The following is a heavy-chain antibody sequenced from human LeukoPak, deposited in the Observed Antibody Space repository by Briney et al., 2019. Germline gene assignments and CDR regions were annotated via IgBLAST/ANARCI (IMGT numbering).Heavy chain of an antibody. CDR1: RGTFSSYA. J-gene: IGHJ4*02. Sequence: ASVKVSCKASRGTFSSYAISWVRQAPGQGLEWMGRIIPILGIANYAQKFQGRVTITADKSTSTAYMELSSLRSEDTAVYYCAIVGATTFDYWGQGTLVTVSS. D-gene: IGHD1-26*01. V-gene: IGHV1-69*04. CDR2: IIPILGIA. CDR3: AIVGATTFDY.